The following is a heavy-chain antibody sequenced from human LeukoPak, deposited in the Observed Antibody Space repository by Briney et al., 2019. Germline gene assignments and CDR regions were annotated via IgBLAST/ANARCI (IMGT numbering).Heavy chain of an antibody. J-gene: IGHJ4*02. V-gene: IGHV3-21*01. D-gene: IGHD6-13*01. CDR2: ITSSSSYI. CDR1: GFIFSSYS. CDR3: ARSGTRYFDY. Sequence: GGSLRLSCAASGFIFSSYSMNWVRQSPGKGLEWVSSITSSSSYIYYADSVKGRFTISRDNAKNSLYLQMNSLRAEDTAVYYCARSGTRYFDYWGQGTLVTVSS.